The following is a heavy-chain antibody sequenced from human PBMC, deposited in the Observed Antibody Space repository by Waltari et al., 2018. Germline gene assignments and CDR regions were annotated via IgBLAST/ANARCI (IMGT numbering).Heavy chain of an antibody. Sequence: QVQLVQSGAEVKKPGASVKVSCKASGYTFTSYDINWVRQATGQGLEWMGWMKPNSGTTGYEKKFQDRVTITRNTSISTAYMELSSLRSEDTAVYYCAREGYGDLGMGYGMDVWGQGTTVTVSS. CDR2: MKPNSGTT. CDR1: GYTFTSYD. V-gene: IGHV1-8*03. CDR3: AREGYGDLGMGYGMDV. J-gene: IGHJ6*02. D-gene: IGHD4-17*01.